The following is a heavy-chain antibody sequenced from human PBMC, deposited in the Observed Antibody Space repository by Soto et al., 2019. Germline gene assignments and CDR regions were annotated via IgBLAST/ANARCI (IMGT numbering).Heavy chain of an antibody. CDR2: ISSSSSTI. CDR3: ARGRGDGYTSFDY. Sequence: EVQLVESGGGLVQPGGSLRLSCAASGFTFSSYSMNWVRQAPGKGLEWVSYISSSSSTIYYADSVKGRFTISRDNAKNARYLQMNSLRAEDTAVYYCARGRGDGYTSFDYWGQGTLVTVSS. D-gene: IGHD5-12*01. J-gene: IGHJ4*02. CDR1: GFTFSSYS. V-gene: IGHV3-48*01.